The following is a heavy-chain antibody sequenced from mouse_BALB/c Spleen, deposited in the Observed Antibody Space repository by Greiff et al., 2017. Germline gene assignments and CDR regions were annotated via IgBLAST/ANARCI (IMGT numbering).Heavy chain of an antibody. V-gene: IGHV5-17*02. J-gene: IGHJ4*01. CDR1: GFTFSSFG. D-gene: IGHD1-1*01. CDR2: ISSGSSTI. CDR3: AREGNYYGSSYSYYYAMDY. Sequence: EVKLVESGGGLVQPGGSRKLSCAASGFTFSSFGMHWVRQAPEEGLEWVAYISSGSSTIYYADTVKGRFTISRDNPKNTLFLQMTSLRSEDTAMYYCAREGNYYGSSYSYYYAMDYWGQGTSVTVSS.